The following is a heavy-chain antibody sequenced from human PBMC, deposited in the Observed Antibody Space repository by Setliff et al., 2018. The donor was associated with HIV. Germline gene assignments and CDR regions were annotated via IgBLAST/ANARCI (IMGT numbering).Heavy chain of an antibody. J-gene: IGHJ4*02. V-gene: IGHV3-48*03. CDR2: ITGSGDTI. Sequence: GGSLRLSCAASGFTFSNYEMSWVRQAPGKGPEWVSYITGSGDTIYYADSVKGRFTMSRDHAKDSVYLQMNTLRVEDTAVYYCAREATPRHSSGWVYFDYWGQGMMVTVSS. CDR3: AREATPRHSSGWVYFDY. CDR1: GFTFSNYE. D-gene: IGHD6-19*01.